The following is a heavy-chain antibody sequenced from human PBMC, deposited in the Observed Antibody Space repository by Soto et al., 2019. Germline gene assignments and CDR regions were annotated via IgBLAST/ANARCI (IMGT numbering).Heavy chain of an antibody. V-gene: IGHV4-39*01. CDR2: IFYTGST. D-gene: IGHD2-2*01. CDR3: ARQGRVVIPSTMAKWFDP. CDR1: SDSISSSTYY. J-gene: IGHJ5*02. Sequence: SSETLSLTCTVSSDSISSSTYYWGWIRQPPGKGLEWIGTIFYTGSTYYNPSLKSRVTISVDTSKNQFSLRLSSVTAADTAVYYCARQGRVVIPSTMAKWFDPWGQGTLVTVSS.